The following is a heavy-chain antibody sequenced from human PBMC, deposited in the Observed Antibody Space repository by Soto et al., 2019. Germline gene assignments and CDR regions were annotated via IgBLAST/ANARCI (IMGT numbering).Heavy chain of an antibody. J-gene: IGHJ4*02. Sequence: GASVKVSCKASGYTFTGYYLHWVRQAPGQGPEWVGKIDPDSGDTDQSQKFQGRVTLTRDTAIDTAYMELTRLTLDDTAIYYCARGPLEWCQGTLVTVSS. V-gene: IGHV1-2*02. CDR2: IDPDSGDT. CDR3: ARGPLE. CDR1: GYTFTGYY.